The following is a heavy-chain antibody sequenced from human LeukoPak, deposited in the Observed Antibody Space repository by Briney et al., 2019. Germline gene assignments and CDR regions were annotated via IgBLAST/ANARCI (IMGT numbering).Heavy chain of an antibody. CDR2: INPHSGRT. D-gene: IGHD2-8*02. Sequence: GASVKVSCKPSGYTFTRYYLHWVRPAPGQGLEWMRWINPHSGRTNYAQKFQGRVTMTSDTPISTTYMEMSRLRSDDTAVYYCARGLFTGINWYFDLWGRGTLVTVSS. CDR1: GYTFTRYY. J-gene: IGHJ2*01. V-gene: IGHV1-2*02. CDR3: ARGLFTGINWYFDL.